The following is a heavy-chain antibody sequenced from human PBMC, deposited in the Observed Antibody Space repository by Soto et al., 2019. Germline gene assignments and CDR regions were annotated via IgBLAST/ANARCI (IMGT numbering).Heavy chain of an antibody. CDR3: ATSYGSGYRAFDY. D-gene: IGHD3-10*01. J-gene: IGHJ4*02. CDR2: VNPILSLS. CDR1: GDTFNFYS. V-gene: IGHV1-69*02. Sequence: QVQLVQSGAEVKRPGSSVKVSCKASGDTFNFYSINWVRQAPGLGLEWLGRVNPILSLSNYAQRFQGRVTMTAHKSTSTAYMILNSLKSEDTAIYYCATSYGSGYRAFDYWGQGALVTVSS.